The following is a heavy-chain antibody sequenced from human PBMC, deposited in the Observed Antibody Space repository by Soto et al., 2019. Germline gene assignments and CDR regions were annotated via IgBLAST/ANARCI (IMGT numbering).Heavy chain of an antibody. Sequence: EAQKISCKGSGYSFNSYWISWVRQMPGKGLEWMGWIDPSDSYTNYSPSFQGHVTISADKSISTAYLQWSILKASDTAMYYCARLGSVYANPGYYYGMDVWGQGTTVTVSS. D-gene: IGHD2-8*01. J-gene: IGHJ6*02. V-gene: IGHV5-10-1*01. CDR2: IDPSDSYT. CDR1: GYSFNSYW. CDR3: ARLGSVYANPGYYYGMDV.